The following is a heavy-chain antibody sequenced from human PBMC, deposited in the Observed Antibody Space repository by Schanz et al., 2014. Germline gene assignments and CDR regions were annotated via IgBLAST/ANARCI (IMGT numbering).Heavy chain of an antibody. CDR1: GFTFTTYA. CDR3: AKVAPAATYLDS. D-gene: IGHD2-2*01. Sequence: DVQLLESGGGLVQPGESLRLSCAASGFTFTTYAMTWVRQAPGKGLEWVSNISPTGSSTYYADSVKGRFTISRDNSKNTLYLQMNSLRAEDTASYFCAKVAPAATYLDSWGLGTLVTVSS. V-gene: IGHV3-23*01. J-gene: IGHJ4*02. CDR2: ISPTGSST.